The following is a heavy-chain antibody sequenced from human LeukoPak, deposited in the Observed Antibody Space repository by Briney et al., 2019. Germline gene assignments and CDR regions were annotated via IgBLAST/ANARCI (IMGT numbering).Heavy chain of an antibody. CDR2: IYHSEST. V-gene: IGHV4-59*01. CDR3: ARGTSYSGATFLY. CDR1: GGSISSFY. J-gene: IGHJ4*02. Sequence: SETLSLTCTVSGGSISSFYWNWIRQPPGKGLEWIGYIYHSESTNYNPSLKGRVTISADTSKNQFSLKLSSVTAADTAVYYCARGTSYSGATFLYWGQGTLVTVSS. D-gene: IGHD1-26*01.